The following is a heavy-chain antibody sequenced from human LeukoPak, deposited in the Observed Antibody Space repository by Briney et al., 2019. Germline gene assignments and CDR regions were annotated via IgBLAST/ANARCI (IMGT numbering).Heavy chain of an antibody. CDR1: GYTFTSYD. CDR3: ARGVLELEVPGYYYYYYMDV. J-gene: IGHJ6*03. D-gene: IGHD1-7*01. CDR2: MNPNSGNT. V-gene: IGHV1-8*03. Sequence: ASVKVSCKASGYTFTSYDINWVRQAPGQGLEWMGWMNPNSGNTGYAQKFQGRVTITRNTSISTAYMELSSLRSEDTAVYYCARGVLELEVPGYYYYYYMDVWGKGTTVTVSS.